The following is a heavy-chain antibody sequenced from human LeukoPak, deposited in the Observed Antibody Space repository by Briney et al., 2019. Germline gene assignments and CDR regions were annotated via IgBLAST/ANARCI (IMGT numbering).Heavy chain of an antibody. CDR1: GFTFSSYG. CDR3: VRFGPDHDMGL. J-gene: IGHJ6*02. V-gene: IGHV3-33*01. D-gene: IGHD3-16*01. Sequence: GRSLRLSCAASGFTFSSYGMHWVRQAPGKGLEWVAVIWYDGSNKYYADSVKGRFTISRDNSKNTLYLQMNSLRVEDTAVYHCVRFGPDHDMGLWGQGTTVTVS. CDR2: IWYDGSNK.